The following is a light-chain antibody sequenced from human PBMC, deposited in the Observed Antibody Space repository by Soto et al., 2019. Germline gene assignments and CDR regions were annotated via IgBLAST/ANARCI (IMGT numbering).Light chain of an antibody. CDR3: SSYKTSSTTYV. CDR1: SSDVGGYNY. J-gene: IGLJ1*01. Sequence: QSALTQPASVSGSPGQSITISCTGTSSDVGGYNYVSWYQQHPGKAPKLMLYEVSNRPSGVSNRFSGSKSGNTASLTISGLQAADEADYYCSSYKTSSTTYVFGTGTKLTVL. V-gene: IGLV2-14*01. CDR2: EVS.